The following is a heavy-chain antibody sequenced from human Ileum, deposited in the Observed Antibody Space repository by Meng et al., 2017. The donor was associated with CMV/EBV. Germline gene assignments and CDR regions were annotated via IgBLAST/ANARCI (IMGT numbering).Heavy chain of an antibody. CDR3: ARGGSTAYSLKYFDI. CDR2: IDTSGNTI. J-gene: IGHJ6*01. D-gene: IGHD2-15*01. CDR1: GFAFSSYE. Sequence: GGSLRLSCAASGFAFSSYEMSWVRQTPGKGLEWISYIDTSGNTIYYADSMKGRFTISRDNVKSSLYLLMESLRAEDTGVYYCARGGSTAYSLKYFDIWGQGTRVTGAS. V-gene: IGHV3-48*03.